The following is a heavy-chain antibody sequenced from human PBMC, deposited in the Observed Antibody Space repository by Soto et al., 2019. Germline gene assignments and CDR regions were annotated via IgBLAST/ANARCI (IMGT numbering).Heavy chain of an antibody. J-gene: IGHJ4*02. CDR3: ARAIPYCGGGTCYFSGVDY. V-gene: IGHV4-59*01. D-gene: IGHD2-15*01. CDR2: IYYSGST. Sequence: SETLSLTCIVSGGSISTYYWTWIRQPPGKGLEWIGYIYYSGSTNYNPSLKSRVTISADTSKNQFSLKLSSVTAADTAVYYCARAIPYCGGGTCYFSGVDYWGQGTLVTVSS. CDR1: GGSISTYY.